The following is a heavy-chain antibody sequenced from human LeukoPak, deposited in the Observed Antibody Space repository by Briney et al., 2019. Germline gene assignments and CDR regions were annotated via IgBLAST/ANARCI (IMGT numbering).Heavy chain of an antibody. CDR3: ARDWGLAVAPYGMDV. V-gene: IGHV4-59*01. J-gene: IGHJ6*02. CDR1: SDSISSYY. Sequence: SETLSLTCTVSSDSISSYYWSWIRQPPGKGLEWIGYIYFSGGTNYNPSLKSRVTISVDTSKNQFSLKLSSVTAADTAVYYCARDWGLAVAPYGMDVWGQGTTVTVPS. CDR2: IYFSGGT. D-gene: IGHD6-19*01.